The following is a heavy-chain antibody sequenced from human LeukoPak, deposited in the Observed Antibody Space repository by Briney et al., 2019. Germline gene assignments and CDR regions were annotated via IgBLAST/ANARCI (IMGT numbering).Heavy chain of an antibody. CDR3: ARVALADLKIMDV. V-gene: IGHV4-59*01. CDR1: VGSISSYY. D-gene: IGHD6-13*01. CDR2: IYYSVIT. J-gene: IGHJ6*02. Sequence: SETLSLTCSVSVGSISSYYWIWIRQPPGKGREWIGYIYYSVITNYNPSLKSRVTISVDTSKNQFSLKLSSVSTADTAVYYCARVALADLKIMDVWGQGTTVTVSS.